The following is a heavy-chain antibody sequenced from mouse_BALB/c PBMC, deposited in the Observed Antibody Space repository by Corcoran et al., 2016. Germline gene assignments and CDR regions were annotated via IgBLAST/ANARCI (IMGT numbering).Heavy chain of an antibody. D-gene: IGHD2-4*01. CDR1: GYTFTNYG. CDR2: INTYTGEP. Sequence: QIQLVQSGPELKKPGETVKISCKASGYTFTNYGMNWVKQAPGKGLKWMGWINTYTGEPTYADDFKGRFAFSLETSASTAYLQINNLKNEDTATYFCARRNYDYGGFAYWGQGTLVTVSA. CDR3: ARRNYDYGGFAY. V-gene: IGHV9-3-1*01. J-gene: IGHJ3*01.